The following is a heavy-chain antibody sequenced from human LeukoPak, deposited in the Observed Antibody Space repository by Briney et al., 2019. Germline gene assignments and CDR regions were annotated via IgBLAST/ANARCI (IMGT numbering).Heavy chain of an antibody. Sequence: ASVKVSCKASGYTFTGYYMHWVRQAPGQGLEWMGWINPSSGGTNYAQKFQGRVTMTRDTSISTAYMELSRLRSDDTAVYYCARGRGTPGTSRDFYFYYYMDVWGTGTTVTVSS. V-gene: IGHV1-2*02. CDR3: ARGRGTPGTSRDFYFYYYMDV. D-gene: IGHD1-1*01. J-gene: IGHJ6*03. CDR2: INPSSGGT. CDR1: GYTFTGYY.